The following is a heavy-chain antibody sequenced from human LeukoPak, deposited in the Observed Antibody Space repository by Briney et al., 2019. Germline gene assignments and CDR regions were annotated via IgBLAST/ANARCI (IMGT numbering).Heavy chain of an antibody. CDR3: AKGLSVVGATIGY. V-gene: IGHV3-23*01. J-gene: IGHJ4*02. D-gene: IGHD1-26*01. Sequence: GGSLRLSCAASGFTFSNAWMSWVRQAPGKGLEWVSAISGSGGSTYYADSVKGRFTISRDNSKNTLYLQMNSLRAEDTAVYYCAKGLSVVGATIGYWGQGTLVTVSS. CDR2: ISGSGGST. CDR1: GFTFSNAW.